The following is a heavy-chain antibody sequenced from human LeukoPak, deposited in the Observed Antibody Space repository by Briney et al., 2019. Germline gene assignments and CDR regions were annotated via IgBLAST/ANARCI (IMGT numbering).Heavy chain of an antibody. CDR1: NYSMSSGYY. CDR2: IFHNGVT. V-gene: IGHV4-38-2*02. J-gene: IGHJ4*02. D-gene: IGHD5-18*01. Sequence: SETLSLTCTVSNYSMSSGYYWGWIRQPPGKGLEWIGSIFHNGVTYYNPSLQSRVKLLVDRTENQFSLEMSSVTAADTAVYYCARDTYIYGSSAYYFDYWGQGTLVTVSS. CDR3: ARDTYIYGSSAYYFDY.